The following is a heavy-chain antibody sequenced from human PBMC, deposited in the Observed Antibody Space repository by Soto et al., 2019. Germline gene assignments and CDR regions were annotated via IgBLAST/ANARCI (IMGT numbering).Heavy chain of an antibody. V-gene: IGHV4-59*08. CDR2: IYYSGST. D-gene: IGHD7-27*01. J-gene: IGHJ4*02. Sequence: SETLSLTCTVSGGSISSYYWNWIRQPPGKGLEWIGDIYYSGSTNYNPSLKSRVTISVDTSKNQFSLKLSSVTAADTAVYYCARRWGRTFDYWGQGTLVTVSS. CDR3: ARRWGRTFDY. CDR1: GGSISSYY.